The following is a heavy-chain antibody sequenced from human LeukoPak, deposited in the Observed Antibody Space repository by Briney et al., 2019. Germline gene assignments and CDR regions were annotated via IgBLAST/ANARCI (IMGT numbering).Heavy chain of an antibody. J-gene: IGHJ4*02. Sequence: SETLSLTCTVSGGSISSSSYYWGWIRQPPGKGLEWIGSIYYSGSTYYNPSLKSRVTISVDTSKNQFSPKLSSVTAADTAVYYCAGLGDLGGVTPLDYWGQGTLVTVSS. CDR1: GGSISSSSYY. CDR3: AGLGDLGGVTPLDY. V-gene: IGHV4-39*01. D-gene: IGHD3-16*01. CDR2: IYYSGST.